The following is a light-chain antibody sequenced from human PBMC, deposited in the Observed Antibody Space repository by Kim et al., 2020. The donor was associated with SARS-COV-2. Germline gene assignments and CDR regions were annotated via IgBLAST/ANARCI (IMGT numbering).Light chain of an antibody. J-gene: IGKJ1*01. Sequence: ASVGDRVTSTCRASQVIRINLAWYQQIPGKPPKRLIYNAVGLESGVPSRFSGRGSGTEFTLTISSLQSEDYGTYYCLQHNTYPLTFGQGTRVEIK. CDR1: QVIRIN. CDR3: LQHNTYPLT. V-gene: IGKV1-17*01. CDR2: NAV.